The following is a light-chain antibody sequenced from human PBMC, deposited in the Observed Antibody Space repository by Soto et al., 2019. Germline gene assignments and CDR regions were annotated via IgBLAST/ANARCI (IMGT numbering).Light chain of an antibody. CDR1: QTINSW. CDR3: QHDYNYPWT. Sequence: IQVSQSPSTLSGSVGDRVTITCRASQTINSWLAWYQQKPGKAPKLLIYAASSLQSGVPSRFSGSGSGTDFTLTISSLQPEDFATYYCQHDYNYPWTFGQGTKVDI. J-gene: IGKJ1*01. V-gene: IGKV1-6*01. CDR2: AAS.